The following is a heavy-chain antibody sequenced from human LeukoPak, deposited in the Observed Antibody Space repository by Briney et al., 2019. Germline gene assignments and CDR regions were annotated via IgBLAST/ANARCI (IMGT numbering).Heavy chain of an antibody. CDR2: LNGGGGNT. J-gene: IGHJ4*02. V-gene: IGHV3-23*01. CDR3: AKQGRNDFVDS. CDR1: GFTFGSYA. D-gene: IGHD3-3*01. Sequence: GGSLRLSCATSGFTFGSYAMSWVRQAPGKGLEWVSGLNGGGGNTYYADSVKGRFTISRDNSKNTLYLQMNSLRAEDTAVYYCAKQGRNDFVDSWGQGTLVTVSS.